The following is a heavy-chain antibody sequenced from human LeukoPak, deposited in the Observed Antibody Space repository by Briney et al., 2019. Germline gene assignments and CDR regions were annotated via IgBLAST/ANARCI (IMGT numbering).Heavy chain of an antibody. V-gene: IGHV4-30-4*01. CDR3: ASYYSGSGSYYYYYYYMDV. CDR1: GGSISSGDYY. J-gene: IGHJ6*03. Sequence: PSETLSLTCTVSGGSISSGDYYWSWIRQPPGKGLEWIGYIYYSGSTYYNPSLKSRVTISVDTSKNQFSLKLSSVTAADTAVYYCASYYSGSGSYYYYYYYMDVWGKGTTVTVSS. D-gene: IGHD3-10*01. CDR2: IYYSGST.